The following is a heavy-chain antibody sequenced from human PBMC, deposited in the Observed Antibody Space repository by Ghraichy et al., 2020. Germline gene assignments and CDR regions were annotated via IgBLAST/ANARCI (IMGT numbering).Heavy chain of an antibody. CDR2: ISYDGNNK. D-gene: IGHD1-26*01. J-gene: IGHJ6*02. Sequence: GGSLRLSCAASGFTFSSSGMHWVRQAPGKGLEWVAIISYDGNNKYYGDSVKGRFTISRDNSKNTLYLQMNSLRAEDTAVYYCAKDLLGGSYYAPSGDYYHYGMDVWGQGSTVTVSS. CDR1: GFTFSSSG. CDR3: AKDLLGGSYYAPSGDYYHYGMDV. V-gene: IGHV3-30*18.